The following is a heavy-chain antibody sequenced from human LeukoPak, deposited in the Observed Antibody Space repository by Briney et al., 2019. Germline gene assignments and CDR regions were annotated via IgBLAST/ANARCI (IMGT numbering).Heavy chain of an antibody. CDR3: AKDGDYGGNGQTFDY. D-gene: IGHD4-23*01. V-gene: IGHV3-43*02. CDR2: ISGDGGST. Sequence: GGSLRLSCAASGFTFDDYAMHWVRQAPGKGLEWVSLISGDGGSTYYADSVKGRFTISRDDSKNSLYLQMNSLRTEDTALYYCAKDGDYGGNGQTFDYWGQGTLVTVSS. CDR1: GFTFDDYA. J-gene: IGHJ4*02.